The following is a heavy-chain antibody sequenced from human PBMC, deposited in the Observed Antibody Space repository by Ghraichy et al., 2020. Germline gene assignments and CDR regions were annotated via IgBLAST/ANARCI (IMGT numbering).Heavy chain of an antibody. CDR2: IWYDGSNK. CDR1: GFTFSSYG. Sequence: GGSLRLSCAASGFTFSSYGMHWVRQAPGKGLEWVAVIWYDGSNKYYADSVKGRFTISRDNSKNTLYLQMNSLRAEDTAVYYCARDRRFLEWLFLPGAFDIWGQGTMVTVSS. J-gene: IGHJ3*02. V-gene: IGHV3-33*01. CDR3: ARDRRFLEWLFLPGAFDI. D-gene: IGHD3-3*01.